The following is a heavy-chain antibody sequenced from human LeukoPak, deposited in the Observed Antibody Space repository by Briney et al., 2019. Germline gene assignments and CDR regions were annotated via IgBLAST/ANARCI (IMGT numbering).Heavy chain of an antibody. CDR2: ISHSGIT. CDR3: ARGTYYYWSSGPYL. J-gene: IGHJ5*02. V-gene: IGHV4-34*01. CDR1: GESFSGYY. D-gene: IGHD6-19*01. Sequence: SETLSLTCGVQGESFSGYYWSWIRQPPGKGLEWIGEISHSGITNYSPSLQSRVTISVDTSKNQFSLKLTSVTAADTAVYYCARGTYYYWSSGPYLWGQGSLVTVSS.